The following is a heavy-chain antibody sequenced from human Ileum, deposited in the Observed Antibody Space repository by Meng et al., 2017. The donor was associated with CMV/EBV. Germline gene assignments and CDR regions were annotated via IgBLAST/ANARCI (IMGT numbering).Heavy chain of an antibody. CDR1: GVSISSSNW. D-gene: IGHD2-2*01. J-gene: IGHJ4*02. CDR3: ARAHQSTYHPIDD. CDR2: IHYSGTT. Sequence: CTISGVSISSSNWWSWVRQFPGKGLEWIGEIHYSGTTNYNPSLKSRITILRDRSKNQFSLSLTSVTAADTAVYYCARAHQSTYHPIDDWGQGTLVTVSS. V-gene: IGHV4-4*02.